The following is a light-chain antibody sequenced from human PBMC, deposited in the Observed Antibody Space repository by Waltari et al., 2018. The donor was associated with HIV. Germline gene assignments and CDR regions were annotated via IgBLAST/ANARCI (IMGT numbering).Light chain of an antibody. J-gene: IGLJ2*01. Sequence: QSALTQPRSVSGSPGQSVTISCTGSSSDVGGYNYVSWYQQHPTKAPKLIIYYVSERPSGVPDRFSGSKSGNRASLTISGLQAEDEADYYCYSYAGSLLFGGGTKLTVL. CDR3: YSYAGSLL. CDR1: SSDVGGYNY. CDR2: YVS. V-gene: IGLV2-11*01.